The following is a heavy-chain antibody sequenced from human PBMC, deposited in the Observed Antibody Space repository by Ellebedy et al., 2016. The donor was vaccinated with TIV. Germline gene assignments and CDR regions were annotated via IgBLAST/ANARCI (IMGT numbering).Heavy chain of an antibody. V-gene: IGHV4-31*03. Sequence: MPSETLSLTCTVSGGSISSGGYYCSWIRQHPGTGLEWIGYISYSGSAYYNPSLKSRVTISVDTSENHFSLELSSVTAADTAVYYCASGGVYTYFFDYWGQGTLVTVSS. CDR2: ISYSGSA. CDR1: GGSISSGGYY. CDR3: ASGGVYTYFFDY. J-gene: IGHJ4*02. D-gene: IGHD2-8*01.